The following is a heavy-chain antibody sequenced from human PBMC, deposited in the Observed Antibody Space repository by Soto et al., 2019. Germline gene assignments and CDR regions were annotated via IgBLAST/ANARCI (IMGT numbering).Heavy chain of an antibody. CDR2: INPNSGGT. D-gene: IGHD5-18*01. Sequence: GASVKVSCKASGYTFTGYYMHWVRQAPGQGLEWMGWINPNSGGTNYAQKFQGWVTMTRDTSISTAYMELSRLRSDDTAVYYCARDNRRYSYASGGMDVWGQGSTVTVSS. CDR3: ARDNRRYSYASGGMDV. V-gene: IGHV1-2*04. J-gene: IGHJ6*02. CDR1: GYTFTGYY.